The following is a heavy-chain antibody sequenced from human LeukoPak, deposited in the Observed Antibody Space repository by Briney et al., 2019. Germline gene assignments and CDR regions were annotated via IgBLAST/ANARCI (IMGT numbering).Heavy chain of an antibody. Sequence: GGSLRLSCAASGFTFSDYYMSWIRQAPGKGLEWVSYISSSGSTIYYADSVKGRFTISRDNAKNSLYLQMNSLRAEDTAVYYCAKDRGGYSYGYYYYYYMDVWGKGTTVTVSS. V-gene: IGHV3-11*01. CDR3: AKDRGGYSYGYYYYYYMDV. D-gene: IGHD5-18*01. CDR2: ISSSGSTI. CDR1: GFTFSDYY. J-gene: IGHJ6*03.